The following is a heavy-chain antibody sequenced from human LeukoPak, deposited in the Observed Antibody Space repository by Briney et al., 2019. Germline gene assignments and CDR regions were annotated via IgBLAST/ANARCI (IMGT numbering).Heavy chain of an antibody. CDR1: GASISSRSYY. CDR2: INYSGST. J-gene: IGHJ5*02. CDR3: ARRIDYGWWFDP. D-gene: IGHD4-17*01. Sequence: PSETLSLTCTVSGASISSRSYYWGWIRQPPGKGLEWIGSINYSGSTSYNPSLKSRVTISADTSKNQFSLKLSSVTAADTAVYYCARRIDYGWWFDPWGQGTLVTVSS. V-gene: IGHV4-39*01.